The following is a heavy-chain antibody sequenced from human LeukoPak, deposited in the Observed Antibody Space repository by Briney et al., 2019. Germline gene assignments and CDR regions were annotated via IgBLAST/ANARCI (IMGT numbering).Heavy chain of an antibody. CDR3: ATIVVVPAAISYLFRNTNAFDI. V-gene: IGHV4-39*07. J-gene: IGHJ3*02. CDR1: GGSISSGGSY. Sequence: PSETLSLTCTVSGGSISSGGSYWGWIRQPPGKGLEWIGSIYHSGSTYYNPSLKSRVTISVDTSKNQFSLKLSSVTAADTAVYYCATIVVVPAAISYLFRNTNAFDIWGQGTMVTVSS. CDR2: IYHSGST. D-gene: IGHD2-2*02.